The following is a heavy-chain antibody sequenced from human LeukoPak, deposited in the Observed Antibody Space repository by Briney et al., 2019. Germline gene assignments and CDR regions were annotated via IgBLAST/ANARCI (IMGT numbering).Heavy chain of an antibody. CDR2: ISSSSSTI. Sequence: GGSLRLSCAASGFTFSSYSMNWVRQAPGKGLEWVSYISSSSSTIYYADSVKGRSTISRDNAKNSLYLQMNSLRAEDTAVYYCARALYYDFWSGYRDYYYYYMDVWGKGTTVTVSS. V-gene: IGHV3-48*01. CDR1: GFTFSSYS. CDR3: ARALYYDFWSGYRDYYYYYMDV. J-gene: IGHJ6*03. D-gene: IGHD3-3*01.